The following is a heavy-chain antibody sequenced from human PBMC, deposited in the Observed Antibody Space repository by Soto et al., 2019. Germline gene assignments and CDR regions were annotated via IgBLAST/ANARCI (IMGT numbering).Heavy chain of an antibody. V-gene: IGHV1-18*01. Sequence: QVPLVQSGAEVKKPGASVKVSCKASGYTFTNYGISWVRQAPGQGLEWMGWISAYNGNTKYAETLQGRVSMTTDTSTSTAYMELRSLRSDDTAVYYCARGGSSWSAEFFQYWGQGTLVIVSS. CDR2: ISAYNGNT. D-gene: IGHD6-13*01. J-gene: IGHJ1*01. CDR1: GYTFTNYG. CDR3: ARGGSSWSAEFFQY.